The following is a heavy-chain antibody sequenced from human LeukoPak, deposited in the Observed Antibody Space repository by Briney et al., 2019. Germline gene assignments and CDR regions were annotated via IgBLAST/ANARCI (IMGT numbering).Heavy chain of an antibody. CDR2: IIPIFGTA. D-gene: IGHD5-18*01. Sequence: ASVKVSCKASGGTFSSYAISWVRQAPGQGLEWMGGIIPIFGTANYAQKFQGRVTITADESTSTAYMELSSLRSEDTAVYYCARGWGYSYGPGAHNWFDPWGQGTLVTVSS. J-gene: IGHJ5*02. V-gene: IGHV1-69*13. CDR3: ARGWGYSYGPGAHNWFDP. CDR1: GGTFSSYA.